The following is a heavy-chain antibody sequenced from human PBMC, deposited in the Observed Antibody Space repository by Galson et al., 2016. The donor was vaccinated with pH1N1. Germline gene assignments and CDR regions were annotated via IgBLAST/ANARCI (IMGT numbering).Heavy chain of an antibody. J-gene: IGHJ3*01. CDR2: IYFSGRT. CDR3: ARRRGDWDAFDV. CDR1: GDSINSYY. V-gene: IGHV4-59*01. Sequence: ETLSLTCIVSGDSINSYYWSWIRQPPGKGLEWIAYIYFSGRTNYNPSLKSRVTISVDRSKNHFSLNVNSVTAADTAVYYCARRRGDWDAFDVWGQGTMVTIPS. D-gene: IGHD2-21*02.